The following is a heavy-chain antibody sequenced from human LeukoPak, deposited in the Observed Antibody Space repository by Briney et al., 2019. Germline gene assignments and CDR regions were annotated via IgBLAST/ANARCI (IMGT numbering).Heavy chain of an antibody. CDR3: ARDSGLGYCSTTSCSYGLDV. CDR2: IQYSGST. CDR1: DGSISNYY. Sequence: SETLSLTCSVSDGSISNYYWTWIRQPPGKGLEWIGNIQYSGSTNFNPSLKSRVAVSVDTSKNQVSLKLRSVTAADTAVYYCARDSGLGYCSTTSCSYGLDVWGQGTTVFVS. D-gene: IGHD2-2*01. J-gene: IGHJ6*02. V-gene: IGHV4-59*01.